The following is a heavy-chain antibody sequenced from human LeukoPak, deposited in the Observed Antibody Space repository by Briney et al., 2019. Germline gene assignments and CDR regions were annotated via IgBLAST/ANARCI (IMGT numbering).Heavy chain of an antibody. CDR2: IWYDGSNI. CDR3: ARTFYGDALYYGMDV. D-gene: IGHD4-17*01. J-gene: IGHJ6*02. Sequence: GGSLRLSCAASAFTFSNYAMYWVRQAPGQGLEWVAIIWYDGSNIYYADSVKGRFTISRDNAKNSLYLQMNSLRAEDTAVYYCARTFYGDALYYGMDVWGQGTTVTVSS. V-gene: IGHV3-33*07. CDR1: AFTFSNYA.